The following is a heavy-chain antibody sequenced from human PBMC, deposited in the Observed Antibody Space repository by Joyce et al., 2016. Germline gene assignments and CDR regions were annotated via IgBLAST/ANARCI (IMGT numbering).Heavy chain of an antibody. CDR1: GFTFSNSG. V-gene: IGHV3-30*18. Sequence: GFTFSNSGMHWVRQAPGKGLEWVAVISYDGSKNKYYAESVKGRFTISRDNSKNTLYLQMNSLRGDDTAVYYCAKDKASGSYYYYGMDVWGQGTMVSVS. CDR3: AKDKASGSYYYYGMDV. D-gene: IGHD1-26*01. CDR2: ISYDGSKNK. J-gene: IGHJ6*02.